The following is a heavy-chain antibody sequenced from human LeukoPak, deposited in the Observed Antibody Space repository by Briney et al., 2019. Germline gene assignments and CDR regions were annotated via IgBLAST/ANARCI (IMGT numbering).Heavy chain of an antibody. D-gene: IGHD3-16*01. J-gene: IGHJ3*02. CDR1: GGSISSSSYY. CDR2: IYYSGST. Sequence: PSETLSLTCTVSGGSISSSSYYWGWIRQPPGKGLEWIGSIYYSGSTYYNPSLKSRVTISVDTSKNQFSLKLSSVTAADTAVYYCARHRNRHDYVVGAFDIWGQGTMVTVSS. CDR3: ARHRNRHDYVVGAFDI. V-gene: IGHV4-39*01.